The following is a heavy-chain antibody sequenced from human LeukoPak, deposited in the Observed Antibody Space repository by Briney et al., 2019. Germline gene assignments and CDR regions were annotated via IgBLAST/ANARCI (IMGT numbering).Heavy chain of an antibody. J-gene: IGHJ4*02. D-gene: IGHD4-17*01. CDR2: IYTSGST. CDR3: ARDSVTPAGNFDY. Sequence: SQTLSLTCTVSGGSISSGSYYWSWIRQPAGKGLEWIGRIYTSGSTNYNPSLKSRVTISVDTSKNQFSLKLSSVTAADTAVYYCARDSVTPAGNFDYWGQGTLVTVSS. CDR1: GGSISSGSYY. V-gene: IGHV4-61*02.